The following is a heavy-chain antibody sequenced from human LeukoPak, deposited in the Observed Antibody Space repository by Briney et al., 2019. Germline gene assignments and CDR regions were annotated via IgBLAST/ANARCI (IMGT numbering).Heavy chain of an antibody. CDR1: GYTFTANF. CDR3: ARVANYYDSSGYYLYYFDY. J-gene: IGHJ4*02. V-gene: IGHV1-2*02. D-gene: IGHD3-22*01. Sequence: GASVKVSSKASGYTFTANFIHWVRQAPGQGLEWMGWINPNSGGTNYGKKFQGRVTMTRDTSISTAYMELSRLRSDNTAVYYCARVANYYDSSGYYLYYFDYWGQGTLVTVSS. CDR2: INPNSGGT.